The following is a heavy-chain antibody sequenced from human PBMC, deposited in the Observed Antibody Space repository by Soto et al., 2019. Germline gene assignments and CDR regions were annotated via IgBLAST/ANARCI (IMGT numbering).Heavy chain of an antibody. J-gene: IGHJ6*02. Sequence: QLQLQESGPGLVKPSETLSLTCTVSGGSISSSSYYWGWIRQPPGKGLEWIGSIYYSGSTYYNPSLKSRVTISVDTSKNQFSLKLSSVTAADTAVYYCARLSLGDGFDWLLPPTEGYYGMDVWGQGTTVTVSS. V-gene: IGHV4-39*01. D-gene: IGHD3-9*01. CDR3: ARLSLGDGFDWLLPPTEGYYGMDV. CDR2: IYYSGST. CDR1: GGSISSSSYY.